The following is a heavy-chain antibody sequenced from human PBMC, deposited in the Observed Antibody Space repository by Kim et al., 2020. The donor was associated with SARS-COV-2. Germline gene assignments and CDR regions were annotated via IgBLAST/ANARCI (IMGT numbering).Heavy chain of an antibody. D-gene: IGHD3-22*01. V-gene: IGHV3-7*01. CDR1: GFTFSSYW. CDR2: IKQDGSEK. CDR3: ARDSHYYDSSGYLYYYYYYGMDV. Sequence: GGSLRLSCAASGFTFSSYWMSWVRQAPGKGLEWVANIKQDGSEKYYVDSVKGRFTISRDNAKNSLYLQMNSLRAEDTAVYYCARDSHYYDSSGYLYYYYYYGMDVWGQGTTVTVSS. J-gene: IGHJ6*02.